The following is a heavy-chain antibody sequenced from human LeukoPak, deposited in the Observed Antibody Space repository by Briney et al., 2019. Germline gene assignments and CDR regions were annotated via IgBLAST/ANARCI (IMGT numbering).Heavy chain of an antibody. CDR3: ARGPIIDIVVIPAAADYYHMDV. V-gene: IGHV3-7*03. D-gene: IGHD2-2*01. CDR1: GFTFSSCW. J-gene: IGHJ6*03. Sequence: GGSLRLSCAASGFTFSSCWMSWVRQAPGKGLEWVANIKQDGSEKYYVDSVKGRFTISRDNAKNSLYLQMNSLRAEDTAVYYCARGPIIDIVVIPAAADYYHMDVWGKGTTVTVSS. CDR2: IKQDGSEK.